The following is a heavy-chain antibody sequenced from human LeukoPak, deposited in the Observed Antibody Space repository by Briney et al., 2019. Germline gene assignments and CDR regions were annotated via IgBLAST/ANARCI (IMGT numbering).Heavy chain of an antibody. Sequence: GGSLRLSCAASGFTFSSYWMHWVRQAPGKGLVWVSRINSDGSSTSYADSVKGRFTISRDNAKNSLYLQMNSLRAEDTAVYYCARIDTAMVTGTWGQGTLVTVSS. J-gene: IGHJ4*02. V-gene: IGHV3-74*01. CDR1: GFTFSSYW. CDR3: ARIDTAMVTGT. CDR2: INSDGSST. D-gene: IGHD5-18*01.